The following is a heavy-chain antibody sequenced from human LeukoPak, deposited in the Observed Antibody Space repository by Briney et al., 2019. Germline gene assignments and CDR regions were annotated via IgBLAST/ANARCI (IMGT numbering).Heavy chain of an antibody. CDR1: GGSISSGGYY. CDR3: ASSATSEINWFDP. Sequence: PSETLSLTCTVSGGSISSGGYYWSWIRQHPGKGLEWIGYIYYSGSTYYNPSLKSRVTISVDTSKNQFSLKLSSVTAADTAVYYCASSATSEINWFDPWGQGTLVTVSS. V-gene: IGHV4-31*03. CDR2: IYYSGST. D-gene: IGHD2-2*01. J-gene: IGHJ5*02.